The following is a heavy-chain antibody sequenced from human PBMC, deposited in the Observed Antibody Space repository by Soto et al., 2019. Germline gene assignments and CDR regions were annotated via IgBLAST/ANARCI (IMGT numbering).Heavy chain of an antibody. J-gene: IGHJ4*02. CDR3: VRDRMTTYGEGKLYYFDY. V-gene: IGHV4-39*02. CDR2: IHRTGTI. Sequence: PSETLSLTCTASGGSITNGSYYWVWIRQPPGKGLEWMGSIHRTGTIYNNPSLKSRVTISVDRSNNQFSLKLRSVTAAATAVYSCVRDRMTTYGEGKLYYFDYWGQGTLVTVSS. D-gene: IGHD1-1*01. CDR1: GGSITNGSYY.